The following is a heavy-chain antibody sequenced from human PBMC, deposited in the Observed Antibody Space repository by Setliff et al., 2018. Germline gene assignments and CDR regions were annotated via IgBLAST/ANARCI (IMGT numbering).Heavy chain of an antibody. CDR3: ARDPAYGAFDI. V-gene: IGHV1-69*05. Sequence: SVKVSCKASGDSFSNYAISWVRQAPGQGLEWMGGLIPMFGTPGYAQKFQDRVTITTDESTSTAYMELNSLTSEDTAVYYCARDPAYGAFDIWGQGTMVTVSS. CDR2: LIPMFGTP. D-gene: IGHD3-16*01. J-gene: IGHJ3*02. CDR1: GDSFSNYA.